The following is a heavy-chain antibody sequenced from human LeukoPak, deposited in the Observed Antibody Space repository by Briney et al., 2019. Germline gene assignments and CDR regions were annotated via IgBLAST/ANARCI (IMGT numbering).Heavy chain of an antibody. D-gene: IGHD2-2*01. V-gene: IGHV1-69*04. Sequence: SVKVSCKASGCTFSSYAISWVRQAPGQGLEWMGRIIPILGIANYAQKFQGRVTITADKSTSTAYMELSSLRSEDTAVYYCARMPPYYYYYYMDVWGKGTTVTVSS. CDR2: IIPILGIA. CDR1: GCTFSSYA. CDR3: ARMPPYYYYYYMDV. J-gene: IGHJ6*03.